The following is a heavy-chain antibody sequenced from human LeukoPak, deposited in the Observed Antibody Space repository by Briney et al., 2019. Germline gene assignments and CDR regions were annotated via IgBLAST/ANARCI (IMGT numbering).Heavy chain of an antibody. V-gene: IGHV4-39*07. D-gene: IGHD4-17*01. CDR1: GGSISSSSYY. CDR3: ASAPPIGGDYVEWYFDL. Sequence: SEALSLTCTVSGGSISSSSYYWGWIRQPPGKGLEWIGSIYYSGSTYYNPSLKSRVTISVDTSKNQFSLKLSSVTAADTAVYYCASAPPIGGDYVEWYFDLWGRGTLVTVSS. CDR2: IYYSGST. J-gene: IGHJ2*01.